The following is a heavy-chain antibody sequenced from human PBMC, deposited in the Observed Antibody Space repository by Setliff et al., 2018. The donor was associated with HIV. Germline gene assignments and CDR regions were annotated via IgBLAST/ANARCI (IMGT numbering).Heavy chain of an antibody. CDR1: GYTFTAYY. D-gene: IGHD6-19*01. CDR3: ARAPLRSGWYLPHFQH. CDR2: INPNSGGT. J-gene: IGHJ1*01. V-gene: IGHV1-2*02. Sequence: GASVKVSCKASGYTFTAYYIHWVRQAPGQGLGWIGWINPNSGGTNYAQKFQGRVTMTRDTSISTAYMDLIRLRSDDTAVYYCARAPLRSGWYLPHFQHWGQGTLVTVSS.